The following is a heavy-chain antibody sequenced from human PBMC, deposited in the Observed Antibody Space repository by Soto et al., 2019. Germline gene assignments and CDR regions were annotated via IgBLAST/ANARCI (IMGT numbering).Heavy chain of an antibody. J-gene: IGHJ4*02. CDR2: IYASGST. D-gene: IGHD3-16*01. CDR1: GGSISSYY. Sequence: QVQLQESGPGLVKPWDTLSLTCTGSGGSISSYYWSWIRQPAGKGLEWIGRIYASGSTKYNPSLKSRVSMSVDTSKDQFYLRLTSVTAADTAVYYCARSLGGFGDYWGQGTLVTVSS. CDR3: ARSLGGFGDY. V-gene: IGHV4-4*07.